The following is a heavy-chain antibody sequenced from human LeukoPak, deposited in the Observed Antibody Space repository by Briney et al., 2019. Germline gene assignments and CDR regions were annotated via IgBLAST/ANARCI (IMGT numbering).Heavy chain of an antibody. Sequence: GGSLRLSCAASGFTFSSYAMSWVRQAPGKGLEWASAISDSGGSTYYADSVKGRFTISRDNSKNTLYLQVNSLRAEDTAVYYCAKDRGSSSWHGLFDCWGQGTLVTVSS. J-gene: IGHJ4*02. V-gene: IGHV3-23*01. D-gene: IGHD6-13*01. CDR2: ISDSGGST. CDR1: GFTFSSYA. CDR3: AKDRGSSSWHGLFDC.